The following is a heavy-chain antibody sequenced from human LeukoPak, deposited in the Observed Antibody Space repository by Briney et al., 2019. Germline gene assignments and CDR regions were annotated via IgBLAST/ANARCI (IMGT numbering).Heavy chain of an antibody. J-gene: IGHJ6*04. Sequence: GGSLRLSCGVSVLTFSNYAVRCVRRARGEGREWGSSIICSNCSIYYADSVNGRFTISRDNSKNKLYLQMNSLRAEDTAVYYCANIEPLASYYHYGMDVWGKGTTVTVSS. CDR1: VLTFSNYA. V-gene: IGHV3-23*01. CDR2: IICSNCSI. D-gene: IGHD1-14*01. CDR3: ANIEPLASYYHYGMDV.